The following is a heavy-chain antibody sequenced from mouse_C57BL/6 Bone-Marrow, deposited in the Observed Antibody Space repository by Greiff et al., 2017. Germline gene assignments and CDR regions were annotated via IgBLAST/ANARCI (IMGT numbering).Heavy chain of an antibody. CDR3: ARDWVGYYGFSFDY. V-gene: IGHV5-4*01. J-gene: IGHJ2*01. CDR1: GYTFSSYA. D-gene: IGHD1-2*01. Sequence: EVHLVESGGGLVKPGGSLKLSCAASGYTFSSYAMSWVRQTPEKRLEWVATISDGGSYTYYPDNVKGRFTISRDKAKNNLYLQMSHLTSEDTAIYYCARDWVGYYGFSFDYWGQGTTLTVSS. CDR2: ISDGGSYT.